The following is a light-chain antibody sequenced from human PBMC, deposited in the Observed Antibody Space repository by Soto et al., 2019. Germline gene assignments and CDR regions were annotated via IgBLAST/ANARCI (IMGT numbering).Light chain of an antibody. CDR1: QSVNRN. CDR3: QQYGSSSWT. Sequence: IVLTQSPASLSLSPWDRATLSCRASQSVNRNLAWYQQKPGQAPKFLIYGASSRATGIPDRFSGSGSGTEFTLTISRLEPEDFAVYYCQQYGSSSWTFGQGTKVDIK. V-gene: IGKV3-20*01. J-gene: IGKJ1*01. CDR2: GAS.